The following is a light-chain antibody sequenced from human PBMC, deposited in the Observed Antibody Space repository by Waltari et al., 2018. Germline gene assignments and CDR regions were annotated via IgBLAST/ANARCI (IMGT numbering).Light chain of an antibody. CDR1: QSVSSSY. CDR3: QQYGSSLPLT. CDR2: GAS. Sequence: EIVLTQSPGTLSLSPGERATLSCRPSQSVSSSYLAWYQQKPGQAPMLLIYGASSRATGIPDRFSGSGSGTDFTLTISRLEPEDFAVYYCQQYGSSLPLTFGGGTKVEIK. J-gene: IGKJ4*01. V-gene: IGKV3-20*01.